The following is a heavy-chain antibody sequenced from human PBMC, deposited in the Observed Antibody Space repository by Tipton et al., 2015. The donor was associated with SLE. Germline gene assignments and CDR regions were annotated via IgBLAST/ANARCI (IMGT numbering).Heavy chain of an antibody. D-gene: IGHD1-26*01. Sequence: SLRLSCAASGFTFSSYWMHWVRQAPGKGLEWVSGINWNGGSTGYADSVKGRFTISRDNAKNSLYLQMNSLRAEDTALYYCARIVGASNWCDPWGQGTLVTVSS. V-gene: IGHV3-20*04. CDR2: INWNGGST. J-gene: IGHJ5*02. CDR1: GFTFSSYW. CDR3: ARIVGASNWCDP.